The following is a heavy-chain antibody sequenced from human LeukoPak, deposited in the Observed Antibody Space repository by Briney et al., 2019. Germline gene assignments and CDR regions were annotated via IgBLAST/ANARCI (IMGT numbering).Heavy chain of an antibody. J-gene: IGHJ4*02. V-gene: IGHV3-7*01. D-gene: IGHD3-16*01. CDR3: ARGRGSADY. CDR2: IKQDGGEK. CDR1: GFTFTNYW. Sequence: PGGSLRLSCAASGFTFTNYWMIWVRQAPGKGLEWVADIKQDGGEKYYVDSVKGRFTISRDNAKNSLYLQMNSLRADDTAIYYCARGRGSADYWGQGTLVTVSS.